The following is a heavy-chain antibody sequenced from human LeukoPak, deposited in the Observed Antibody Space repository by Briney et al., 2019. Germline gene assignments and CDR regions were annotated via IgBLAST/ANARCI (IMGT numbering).Heavy chain of an antibody. CDR3: ARGSVAGTYYYYYMDV. D-gene: IGHD6-19*01. CDR2: IKQDGSEK. Sequence: RGSLRLSCAASGFTFSSYWMSWVRQAPGKGLEWVANIKQDGSEKYYVDSVKGRFTISRDDAKNSLYLQMNSLRAEDTAVYYCARGSVAGTYYYYYMDVWGKGTTVTVSS. J-gene: IGHJ6*03. V-gene: IGHV3-7*01. CDR1: GFTFSSYW.